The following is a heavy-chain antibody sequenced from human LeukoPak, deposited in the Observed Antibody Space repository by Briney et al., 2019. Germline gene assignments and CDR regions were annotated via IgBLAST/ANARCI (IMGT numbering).Heavy chain of an antibody. Sequence: SETLSLTCTVSGGSISSSSYYWGWIRQPPGKGLEWIGSIYYSGSTYYNPSLKSRVHISVDTSKNQFSLKLSSVTAADTAVYYCARGEVLRYFDWLLDWGQGTLVTVSS. CDR3: ARGEVLRYFDWLLD. V-gene: IGHV4-39*01. CDR2: IYYSGST. D-gene: IGHD3-9*01. J-gene: IGHJ4*02. CDR1: GGSISSSSYY.